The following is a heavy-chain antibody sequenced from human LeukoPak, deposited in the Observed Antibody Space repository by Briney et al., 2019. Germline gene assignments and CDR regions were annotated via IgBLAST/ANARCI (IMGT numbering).Heavy chain of an antibody. Sequence: GGSLSLSCAPSGFTFSSYNMNWVRHAPGRGREWVSSINSGTTYYTDSGRGRFTLSRDNAKNSLYLKMNSLRAKDTAVYYCARPYRSGWLRAIGVFGYGGQGTLVTVSS. J-gene: IGHJ4*02. CDR1: GFTFSSYN. CDR3: ARPYRSGWLRAIGVFGY. D-gene: IGHD6-19*01. CDR2: INSGTTY. V-gene: IGHV3-21*01.